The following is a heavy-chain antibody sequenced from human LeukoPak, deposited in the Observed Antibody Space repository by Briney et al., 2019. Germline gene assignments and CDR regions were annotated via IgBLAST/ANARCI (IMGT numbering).Heavy chain of an antibody. CDR2: INHGGST. J-gene: IGHJ4*02. CDR1: GESFSGYC. D-gene: IGHD2-2*02. V-gene: IGHV4-34*01. Sequence: SETLSLTCAVYGESFSGYCWTWIRQPPGKGLEWIGEINHGGSTNFNPSLKSRVAISVDTSKNQFSLKLTSVTAADTAVYYCARDVTPIYVDWGQGTLVTVSS. CDR3: ARDVTPIYVD.